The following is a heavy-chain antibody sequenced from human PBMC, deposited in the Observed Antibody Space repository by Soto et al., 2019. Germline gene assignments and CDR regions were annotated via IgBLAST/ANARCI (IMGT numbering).Heavy chain of an antibody. Sequence: ESLSLTCRGYGVSISGSYWSWIRQSPGKGLEWLGYVYYTGSTNYSPSLRSRVSISVDTSKNEFSLRLSSVTAADTAVYFCARSVAVPGAHIDYWGQGTQVTVSS. CDR3: ARSVAVPGAHIDY. CDR1: GVSISGSY. CDR2: VYYTGST. J-gene: IGHJ4*02. V-gene: IGHV4-59*01. D-gene: IGHD6-19*01.